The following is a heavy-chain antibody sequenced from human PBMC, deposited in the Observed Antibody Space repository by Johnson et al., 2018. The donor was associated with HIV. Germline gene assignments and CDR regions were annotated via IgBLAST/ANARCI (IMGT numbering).Heavy chain of an antibody. V-gene: IGHV3-13*01. J-gene: IGHJ3*02. CDR3: ARDKVGVSAFDI. CDR1: GFTFSNYD. Sequence: VHLVESGGGLVQPGGSLRLSCAASGFTFSNYDMHWVRQPTGKRLEWVSGIATTGDTYYAGSVKGRFTISRENAKNSLYLQLNSLRAGDTALYYCARDKVGVSAFDIWGQGTMVTVSS. D-gene: IGHD3-16*01. CDR2: IATTGDT.